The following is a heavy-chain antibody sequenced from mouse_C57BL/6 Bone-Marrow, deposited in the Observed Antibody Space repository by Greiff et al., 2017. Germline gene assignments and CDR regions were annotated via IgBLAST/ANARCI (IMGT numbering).Heavy chain of an antibody. J-gene: IGHJ3*01. D-gene: IGHD1-1*02. V-gene: IGHV1-52*01. Sequence: VKLQQPGAELVRPGSSVKLSCKASGYTFTSYWMHWVKQRPIQGLEWIGNIDPSDSETQYNQKFKDKATLTVDKSSSTAYMQLSSLTSEDSAVYYWARELVLGFAYWGQGTLVTVSA. CDR3: ARELVLGFAY. CDR1: GYTFTSYW. CDR2: IDPSDSET.